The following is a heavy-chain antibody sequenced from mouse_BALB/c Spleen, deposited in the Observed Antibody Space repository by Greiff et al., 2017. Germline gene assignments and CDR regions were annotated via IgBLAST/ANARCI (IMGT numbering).Heavy chain of an antibody. V-gene: IGHV5-4*02. J-gene: IGHJ4*01. CDR3: ARRITTAEGAMDY. CDR1: GFTFSDYY. Sequence: EVQVVESGGGLVKPGGSLKLSCAASGFTFSDYYMYWVRQTPEKRLEWVATISDGGSYTYYPDSVKGRFTISRDNAKNNLYLQMSSLKSEDTAMYYCARRITTAEGAMDYWGQGTSVTVSS. D-gene: IGHD1-2*01. CDR2: ISDGGSYT.